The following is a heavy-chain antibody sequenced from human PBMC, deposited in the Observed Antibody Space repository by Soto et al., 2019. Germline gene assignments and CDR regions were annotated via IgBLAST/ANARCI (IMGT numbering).Heavy chain of an antibody. CDR3: ARHPERIAEIGWFDP. D-gene: IGHD6-13*01. CDR2: ISSSSSTI. V-gene: IGHV3-48*01. J-gene: IGHJ5*02. Sequence: EVQLVESGGGLVQPGGSLRLSCAASGFTFSSYSMNWVRQAPGKGLEWVSYISSSSSTIYYADSVKGRFTISRDNAKNSLYLQMHSLRAEYTAVYYCARHPERIAEIGWFDPWGQGTLVTVSS. CDR1: GFTFSSYS.